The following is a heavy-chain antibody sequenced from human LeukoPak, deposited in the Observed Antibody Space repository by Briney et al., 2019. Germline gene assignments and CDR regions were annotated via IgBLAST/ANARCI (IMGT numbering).Heavy chain of an antibody. CDR2: IYYSGST. CDR1: GGSISSSSYY. V-gene: IGHV4-39*07. D-gene: IGHD5-18*01. CDR3: ARPGVGSGRYGAFDI. Sequence: SETLSLTCTVSGGSISSSSYYWGWIRQPPGKGLEWIGSIYYSGSTYYNPSLKSRVTISLDTSKNQFSLKLSSVTAADTAVYYCARPGVGSGRYGAFDIWGQGTMVTVYS. J-gene: IGHJ3*02.